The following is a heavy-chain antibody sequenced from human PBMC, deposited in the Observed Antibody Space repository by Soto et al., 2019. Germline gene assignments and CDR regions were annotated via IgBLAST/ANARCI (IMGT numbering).Heavy chain of an antibody. V-gene: IGHV4-34*01. D-gene: IGHD1-26*01. CDR3: ARGLISGSHYSGGWYYFDS. J-gene: IGHJ4*02. Sequence: SETLSLTCDAYGGSFSDYLLPWIRQTPGKGLQWIGQINHSGSANYNPSLKSRVTISVHTSSSQFSLELSSVTAADTAVYYCARGLISGSHYSGGWYYFDSWGQGTQVT. CDR2: INHSGSA. CDR1: GGSFSDYL.